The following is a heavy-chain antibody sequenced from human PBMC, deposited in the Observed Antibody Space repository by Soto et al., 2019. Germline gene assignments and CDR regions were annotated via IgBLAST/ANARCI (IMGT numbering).Heavy chain of an antibody. Sequence: PSETLSLTCTVSGDSIRSYYWSWIRQPPGKGLEWIGYIYDSGSTNYNPSLKSRVTISVDTSKNQFSLRLSSVTAADTGVYYCVRYDRINMKPYSPEGFHIWGQGTMVTVSS. J-gene: IGHJ3*02. V-gene: IGHV4-4*08. D-gene: IGHD3-3*02. CDR3: VRYDRINMKPYSPEGFHI. CDR1: GDSIRSYY. CDR2: IYDSGST.